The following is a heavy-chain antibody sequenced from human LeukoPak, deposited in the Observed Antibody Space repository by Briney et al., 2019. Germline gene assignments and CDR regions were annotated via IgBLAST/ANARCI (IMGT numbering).Heavy chain of an antibody. J-gene: IGHJ4*02. CDR2: IYYSGST. V-gene: IGHV4-59*01. CDR3: ARGYYDSSGYNY. CDR1: GGSFSGYY. D-gene: IGHD3-22*01. Sequence: SETLSLTCAVYGGSFSGYYWSWIRQPPGKGLEWIGYIYYSGSTNYNPSLKSRVTISVDTSKNQFSLKLSSVTAADTAVYYCARGYYDSSGYNYWGQGTLVTVSS.